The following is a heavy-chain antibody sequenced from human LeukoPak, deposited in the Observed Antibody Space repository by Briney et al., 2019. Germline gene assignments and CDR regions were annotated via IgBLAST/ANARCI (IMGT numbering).Heavy chain of an antibody. D-gene: IGHD6-19*01. CDR3: AIAVAEDYYYYGMDV. CDR1: GFTFSSYW. V-gene: IGHV3-74*01. CDR2: INSDGSST. Sequence: PGGSLRLSCAASGFTFSSYWMHWVRQAPGKGLVWVSRINSDGSSTSYADSVKGRFTISRDNAKNTLYLQMNSLRAEDTAVYYCAIAVAEDYYYYGMDVWGKGTTVTVSS. J-gene: IGHJ6*04.